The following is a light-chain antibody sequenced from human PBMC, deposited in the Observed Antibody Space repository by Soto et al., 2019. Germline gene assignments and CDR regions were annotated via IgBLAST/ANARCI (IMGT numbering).Light chain of an antibody. CDR2: AAS. Sequence: EIVLTQSPGTLSLSPGESATLSCRASQSVGSNYLAWFQQKPGQAPRLLIYAASKRASDIPDRFSGSGSGSDFTLTISRLEPEDFAVYYCQQYGTTPWTFGRGTKVEI. CDR1: QSVGSNY. J-gene: IGKJ1*01. CDR3: QQYGTTPWT. V-gene: IGKV3-20*01.